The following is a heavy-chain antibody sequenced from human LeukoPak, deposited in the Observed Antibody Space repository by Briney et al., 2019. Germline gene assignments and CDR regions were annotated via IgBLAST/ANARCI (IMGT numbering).Heavy chain of an antibody. CDR2: IFYSGST. CDR3: ARHFSSYDSSGYYSL. J-gene: IGHJ4*02. Sequence: PSETLSLTCTVFGGSISDSTYYWGWIRQPPGTGLEWIGNIFYSGSTYCNPSLKSRVTISVDTSKNQFSLKLSSVTAADTAVYYCARHFSSYDSSGYYSLWGQGTLVTVSS. CDR1: GGSISDSTYY. D-gene: IGHD3-22*01. V-gene: IGHV4-39*01.